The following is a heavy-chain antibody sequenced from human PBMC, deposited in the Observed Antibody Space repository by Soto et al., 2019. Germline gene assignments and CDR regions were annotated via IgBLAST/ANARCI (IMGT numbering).Heavy chain of an antibody. V-gene: IGHV1-8*01. CDR1: GYTFTSYD. Sequence: QVQLVQSGAEVRKPGASMKVSCEASGYTFTSYDIYWVRQATGQGLEWMGWMNPSTGNSGYAQKFQGRVTMTSDTSISTAHMELSSLRSEDTAVYYCARRAETNGWNGFGADKYYFDFWGQGTLVTVSS. CDR2: MNPSTGNS. D-gene: IGHD1-1*01. CDR3: ARRAETNGWNGFGADKYYFDF. J-gene: IGHJ4*02.